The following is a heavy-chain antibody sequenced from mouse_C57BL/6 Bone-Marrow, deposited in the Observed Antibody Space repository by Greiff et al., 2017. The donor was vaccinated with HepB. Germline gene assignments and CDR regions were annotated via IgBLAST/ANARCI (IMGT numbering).Heavy chain of an antibody. CDR2: ISSGGSYT. J-gene: IGHJ2*01. D-gene: IGHD2-3*01. CDR1: GFTFSSYG. V-gene: IGHV5-6*01. CDR3: ARRDGYYPDY. Sequence: EVQGVESGGDLVKPGGSLKLSCAASGFTFSSYGMSWVRQTPDKRLEWVATISSGGSYTYYPDSVKGRFTISRDNAKNTLYLQMSSLKSEDTAMYYCARRDGYYPDYWGQGTTLTVSS.